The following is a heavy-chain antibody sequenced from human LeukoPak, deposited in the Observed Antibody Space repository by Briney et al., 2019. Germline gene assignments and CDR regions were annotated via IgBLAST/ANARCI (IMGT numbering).Heavy chain of an antibody. J-gene: IGHJ4*02. D-gene: IGHD3-16*01. Sequence: SETLSLTCTVSGGSISSYYWSWIRQPPGKGLEWIGYIYYSGSTNYNPSLKSRVTISVDTSKNHFSLKLSSVTAADTAVYYCAREARGTTREVFDYWGQGTLVTVSS. CDR3: AREARGTTREVFDY. CDR1: GGSISSYY. V-gene: IGHV4-59*01. CDR2: IYYSGST.